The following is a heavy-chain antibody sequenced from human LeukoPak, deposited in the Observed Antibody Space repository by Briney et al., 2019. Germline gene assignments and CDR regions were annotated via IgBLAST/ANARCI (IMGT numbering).Heavy chain of an antibody. V-gene: IGHV3-33*01. D-gene: IGHD3-10*01. CDR3: ETWRGSGSYGGYFDY. J-gene: IGHJ4*02. CDR2: IYYDGSKK. Sequence: GGSLRLSCATSGFTFSNYGMHWVRQAPGKGLEWVAIIYYDGSKKNYADSVRGRFTISRDNSKNTLYLQMNSLRVEDTAVYYCETWRGSGSYGGYFDYWGQGTPVTVSS. CDR1: GFTFSNYG.